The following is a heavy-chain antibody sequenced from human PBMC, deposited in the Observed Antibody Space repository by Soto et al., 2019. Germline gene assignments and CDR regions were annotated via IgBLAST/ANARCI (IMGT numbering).Heavy chain of an antibody. CDR1: GGTFSSYA. CDR2: FIPIFGTA. V-gene: IGHV1-69*01. D-gene: IGHD6-6*01. Sequence: QVQLGQSGAEVKKPGSSVKVSCKASGGTFSSYAISWVRQAPGQGLEGMGGFIPIFGTANDAQKFQGRVTITAAESTSTAYMERSSLRAEATAVYYCAGRKPVESSSSSFDYWGQGTLVTVSS. J-gene: IGHJ4*02. CDR3: AGRKPVESSSSSFDY.